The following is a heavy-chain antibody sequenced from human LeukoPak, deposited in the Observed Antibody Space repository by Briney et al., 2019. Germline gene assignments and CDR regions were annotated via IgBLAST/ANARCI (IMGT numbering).Heavy chain of an antibody. Sequence: PSETLSLTCTVSGGSISNHYCSWIWQPPGKGLEWIGYIYYSGNTNYNPSLKSRVMISMDTSKNQSSLNLNSVTAADTAMYYCARAVFDGSTLSSWGQGTLVTVSS. CDR1: GGSISNHY. CDR3: ARAVFDGSTLSS. V-gene: IGHV4-59*11. J-gene: IGHJ4*02. D-gene: IGHD3-10*02. CDR2: IYYSGNT.